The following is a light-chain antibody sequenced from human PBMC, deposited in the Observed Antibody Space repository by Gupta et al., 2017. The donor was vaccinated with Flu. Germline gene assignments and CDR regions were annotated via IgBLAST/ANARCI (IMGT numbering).Light chain of an antibody. CDR2: WTA. CDR3: QQYDYTHYT. V-gene: IGKV4-1*01. J-gene: IGKJ4*02. CDR1: QNSEKRSNNRSF. Sequence: SLGAGATINSKSSQNSEKRSNNRSFVDWYKQKQEQPPKLLIYWTATWGSGVPDSLSGSGSGTEFTVTISSLQAEDMAVYYCQQYDYTHYTFGRGTTLEIK.